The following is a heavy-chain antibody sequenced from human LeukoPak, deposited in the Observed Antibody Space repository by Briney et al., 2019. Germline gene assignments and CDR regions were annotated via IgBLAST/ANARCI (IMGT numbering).Heavy chain of an antibody. J-gene: IGHJ3*02. CDR1: GGSFSGYY. V-gene: IGHV4-34*01. D-gene: IGHD5-24*01. Sequence: SETLSLTCAVYGGSFSGYYWSWIRQPPGKGLEWIGEINHSGSTNYNPSLKSRVTISVDTSKNQFSLKLSSVTAADTAVYYCARRWLQFWRASDIRGQGTMVTVSS. CDR3: ARRWLQFWRASDI. CDR2: INHSGST.